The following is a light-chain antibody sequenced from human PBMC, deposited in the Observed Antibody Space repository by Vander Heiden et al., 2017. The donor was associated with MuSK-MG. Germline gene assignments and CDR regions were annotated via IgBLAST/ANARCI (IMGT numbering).Light chain of an antibody. CDR1: SSNIGSNY. Sequence: TSVVAPASRVTISCAGSSSNIGSNYVYWYRQLPETAPNLLIYRNNQRHSGVPDRFSGSIFGAAAAIAISGLSGVDAGAHYCATYHVIIRGWVFGGGTKLTVL. CDR3: ATYHVIIRGWV. J-gene: IGLJ3*02. V-gene: IGLV1-47*01. CDR2: RNN.